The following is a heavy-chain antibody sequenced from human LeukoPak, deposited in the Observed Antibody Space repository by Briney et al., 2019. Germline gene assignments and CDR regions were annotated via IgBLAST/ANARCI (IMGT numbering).Heavy chain of an antibody. D-gene: IGHD5-18*01. CDR1: GFTFDDYA. J-gene: IGHJ4*02. CDR2: INWNSGSI. V-gene: IGHV3-9*01. CDR3: AKGRGYSYGYLADY. Sequence: PGGSLRLSCAASGFTFDDYAMHWVRQAPGKGLEWVPGINWNSGSIGYADSVKGRFTISRDNAKNSLYLQMNSLRAEDTALYYCAKGRGYSYGYLADYWGQGTLVTVSS.